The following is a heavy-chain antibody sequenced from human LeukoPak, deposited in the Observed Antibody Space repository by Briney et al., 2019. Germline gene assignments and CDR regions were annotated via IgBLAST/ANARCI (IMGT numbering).Heavy chain of an antibody. J-gene: IGHJ5*02. V-gene: IGHV3-30*04. CDR1: GFSFSSYA. D-gene: IGHD6-13*01. CDR3: AKGRDTTSWYESGIDR. Sequence: PGRPLRLSRAASGFSFSSYAMHWVRQAPGKGLGWVAVISSDGSKEKYGDSVRSRYTISRDYSKKILYVRMNRLGSEDTGGYYCAKGRDTTSWYESGIDRWGQGTLVTVSS. CDR2: ISSDGSKE.